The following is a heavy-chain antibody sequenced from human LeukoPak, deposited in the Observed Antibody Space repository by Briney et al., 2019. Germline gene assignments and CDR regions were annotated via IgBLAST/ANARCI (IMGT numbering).Heavy chain of an antibody. CDR3: ARVRGAKLGLDP. D-gene: IGHD1-26*01. J-gene: IGHJ5*02. Sequence: PSETLSLTCTVSGGSISSYYWSWIRQPPGKGLEWIGYIYYSGSTNYNPSLKSRVTISVDTSKNQFSLKLSSVTAADTAVYYSARVRGAKLGLDPWGQGTLVTVSS. CDR1: GGSISSYY. V-gene: IGHV4-59*01. CDR2: IYYSGST.